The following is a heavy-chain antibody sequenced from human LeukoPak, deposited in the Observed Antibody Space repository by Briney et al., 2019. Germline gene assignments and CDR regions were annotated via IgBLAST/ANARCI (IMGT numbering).Heavy chain of an antibody. CDR3: ARATPVRFDP. J-gene: IGHJ5*02. V-gene: IGHV3-30*04. Sequence: GRSLRLSCAASGFTFSSYAMHWVRQAPGKGLEWVAVISYDGSNKYYADSVKGRFTIPRDNSKNTLYLQMNSLRAEDTAVYYCARATPVRFDPWGQGTLVTVSS. CDR2: ISYDGSNK. CDR1: GFTFSSYA.